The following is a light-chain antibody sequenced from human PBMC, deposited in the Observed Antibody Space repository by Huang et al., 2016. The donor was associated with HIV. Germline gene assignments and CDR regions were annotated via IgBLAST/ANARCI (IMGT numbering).Light chain of an antibody. V-gene: IGKV1-5*03. CDR2: RAS. CDR1: QNINAW. J-gene: IGKJ2*01. Sequence: DLQMTQSPSTLSASVGDRVTITCRASQNINAWLACYQQRPGKAPNLLIYRASSLQIGVPSRFTGSGSGTEFTLTITSLQPDDLGTYYCQQYNTYLYTFGQGTKLEI. CDR3: QQYNTYLYT.